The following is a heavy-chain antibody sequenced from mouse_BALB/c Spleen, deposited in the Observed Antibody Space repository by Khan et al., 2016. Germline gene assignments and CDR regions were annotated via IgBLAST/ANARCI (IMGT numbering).Heavy chain of an antibody. D-gene: IGHD2-14*01. CDR1: GYTFTNYG. J-gene: IGHJ1*01. V-gene: IGHV9-3-1*01. Sequence: QIQLVQSGPELKRPGKTVKISCKASGYTFTNYGINWVKQAPGKGLKWMGWINTYSGESTYADDFKGRFAFSLETSASTTYLQINNLKNEDTATYLCARRVRWYFDVWGAGTTVTVSS. CDR3: ARRVRWYFDV. CDR2: INTYSGES.